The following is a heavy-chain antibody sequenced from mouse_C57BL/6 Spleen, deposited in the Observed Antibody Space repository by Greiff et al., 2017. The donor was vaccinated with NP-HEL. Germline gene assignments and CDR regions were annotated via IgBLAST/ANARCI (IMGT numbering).Heavy chain of an antibody. CDR2: INPSTGGT. CDR3: AKYQYLDY. J-gene: IGHJ2*01. Sequence: VQLQQSGPELVKPGASVKISCKASGYSFTGYYMNWVKQSPEKSLEWIGEINPSTGGTTYKQKFKAKATLTVDKSSSTAYMELKSLTSEDSAIYYCAKYQYLDYWGQGTTLTVSS. CDR1: GYSFTGYY. V-gene: IGHV1-42*01.